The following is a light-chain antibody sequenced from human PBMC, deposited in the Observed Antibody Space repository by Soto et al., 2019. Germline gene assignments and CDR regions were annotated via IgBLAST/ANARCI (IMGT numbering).Light chain of an antibody. CDR2: DAS. J-gene: IGKJ2*01. V-gene: IGKV1-33*01. Sequence: EIEMTQSPATLSVSPGEGATLSCRASQSVSSNLAWYQQKPGKAPKLLIYDASNLETGVPSRFSGSGSGTDFTFTISSLQPEDIATYYCQQYDNLPLTFGQGTKLEIK. CDR3: QQYDNLPLT. CDR1: QSVSSN.